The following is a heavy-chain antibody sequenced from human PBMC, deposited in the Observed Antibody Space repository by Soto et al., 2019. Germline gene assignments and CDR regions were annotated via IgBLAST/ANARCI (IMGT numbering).Heavy chain of an antibody. CDR2: INEDGSDS. CDR1: GFTFSSCW. CDR3: ARYANMGV. V-gene: IGHV3-7*03. J-gene: IGHJ6*03. Sequence: EVQLVESGGGLVQPGESLRLSCAASGFTFSSCWMSWVRQAPGKGLEWVANINEDGSDSHYAESVKGRFTISRDNAKNSLYLQMNSLRAEDTAIYYCARYANMGVWGKGTTVTVSS.